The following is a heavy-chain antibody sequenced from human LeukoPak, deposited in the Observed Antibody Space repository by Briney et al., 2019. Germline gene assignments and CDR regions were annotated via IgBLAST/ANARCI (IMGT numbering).Heavy chain of an antibody. CDR2: ISAFNGDT. D-gene: IGHD6-19*01. J-gene: IGHJ2*01. V-gene: IGHV1-18*01. Sequence: GASVKVSCKASGYTFNHHGISWVRQAPGQGPEWMGWISAFNGDTIYAQKFQDRVTLTKDTSTTTAYMGLRSLTSDDTALYFCARDPSNTSGRNQYFDLWGPGTLVTVSS. CDR3: ARDPSNTSGRNQYFDL. CDR1: GYTFNHHG.